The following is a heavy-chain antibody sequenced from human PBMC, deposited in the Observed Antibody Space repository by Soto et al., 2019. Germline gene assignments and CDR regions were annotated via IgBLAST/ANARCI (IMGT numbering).Heavy chain of an antibody. Sequence: EVQLLESGGGLVQPGGSLRLSCAASGFTFSSYAMSWVRQAPGKGLEWVSAISGSGGSTYYADSVKGRFTISRDNSKNPLYLQMNSLRAEDTAVYYCAKGDILTGYYNDISAEYFQHWGQGTLVTVSS. J-gene: IGHJ1*01. D-gene: IGHD3-9*01. CDR1: GFTFSSYA. CDR3: AKGDILTGYYNDISAEYFQH. CDR2: ISGSGGST. V-gene: IGHV3-23*01.